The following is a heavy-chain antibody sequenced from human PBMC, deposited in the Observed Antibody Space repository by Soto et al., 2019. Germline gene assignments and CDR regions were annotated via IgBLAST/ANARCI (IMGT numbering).Heavy chain of an antibody. CDR3: ARDLLNRSGYYYFDY. Sequence: QVQLQESGPGLVKPSQTLSLTCTVSGGSISSGGYYWSWIRQHPGKGLEWIGYIYYGGSTYYSPSLKCRVSISVVTSENQFSLKVSYVTAADTAVYFCARDLLNRSGYYYFDYWGQGTLVTVSS. CDR1: GGSISSGGYY. D-gene: IGHD6-19*01. J-gene: IGHJ4*02. V-gene: IGHV4-31*03. CDR2: IYYGGST.